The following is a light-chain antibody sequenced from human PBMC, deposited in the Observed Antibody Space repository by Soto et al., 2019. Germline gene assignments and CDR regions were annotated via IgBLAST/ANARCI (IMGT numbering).Light chain of an antibody. CDR2: DAS. Sequence: IVLTQSPGTLSLSPWEGATLSCRAGRSINSNFLAWYQQKPGQAPRLLIYDASNRATGIPARFSGSGSGTDFTLTISSLEPEDFAVYYCQQRSNWPRITFGQGTRLEIK. J-gene: IGKJ5*01. CDR3: QQRSNWPRIT. CDR1: RSINSN. V-gene: IGKV3-11*01.